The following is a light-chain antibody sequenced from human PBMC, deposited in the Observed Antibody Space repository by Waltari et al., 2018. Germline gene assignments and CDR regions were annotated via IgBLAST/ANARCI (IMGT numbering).Light chain of an antibody. CDR1: QGISSS. J-gene: IGKJ1*01. Sequence: AIRITQSPSSLSASTGDRVTITCRASQGISSSLACSQQKPGKAPNLMIYASSTLQSGVPSRFSCSGSGTXXTLTINCLQSQXXXTYYCQQYYSYPWTFGPGTEVEIK. CDR2: ASS. CDR3: QQYYSYPWT. V-gene: IGKV1-8*01.